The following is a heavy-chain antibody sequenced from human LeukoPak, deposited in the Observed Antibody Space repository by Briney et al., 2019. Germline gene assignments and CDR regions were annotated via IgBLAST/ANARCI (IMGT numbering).Heavy chain of an antibody. D-gene: IGHD3-9*01. CDR2: IRSKAYGGTT. Sequence: GGSLRLSCTASGFTFGDYAMSWVRQAPGKGLEWVGFIRSKAYGGTTEYAASVKGRFTISRDDSKSIAYLQMNNLRAEDTAVYYCANGFDPDNWGQGTLVTVSS. J-gene: IGHJ4*02. V-gene: IGHV3-49*04. CDR3: ANGFDPDN. CDR1: GFTFGDYA.